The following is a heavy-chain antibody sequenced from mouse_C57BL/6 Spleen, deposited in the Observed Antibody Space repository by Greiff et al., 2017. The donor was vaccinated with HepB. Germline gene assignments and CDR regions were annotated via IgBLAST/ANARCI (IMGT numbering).Heavy chain of an antibody. CDR2: IFPGSGST. CDR1: GYTFTDYY. J-gene: IGHJ3*01. V-gene: IGHV1-75*01. D-gene: IGHD4-1*01. CDR3: ARRDLLTGSGGFAY. Sequence: VKLQESGPELVKPGASVKISCKASGYTFTDYYINWVKQRPGQGLEWIGWIFPGSGSTYYNEKFKGKATLTVDKSSSTAYMLLSSLTSEDSAVYFCARRDLLTGSGGFAYWGQGTLVTVSA.